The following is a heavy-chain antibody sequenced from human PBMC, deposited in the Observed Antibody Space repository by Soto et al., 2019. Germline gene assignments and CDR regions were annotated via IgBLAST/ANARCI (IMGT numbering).Heavy chain of an antibody. J-gene: IGHJ6*02. CDR1: GFTFSSYG. D-gene: IGHD2-2*01. CDR2: IWYDGSNK. CDR3: ARERIVLVPAAIRGSHVGYYYYGMDV. Sequence: PGGSLRLSCAASGFTFSSYGMHWVRQAPGKGLEWVAVIWYDGSNKYYADSVKGRFTISRDNSKNTLYLQMNSLRAEDTAVYYCARERIVLVPAAIRGSHVGYYYYGMDVWGQGTTVTVSS. V-gene: IGHV3-33*01.